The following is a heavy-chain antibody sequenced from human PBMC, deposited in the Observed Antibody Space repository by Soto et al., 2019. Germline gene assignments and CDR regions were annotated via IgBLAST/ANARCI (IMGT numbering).Heavy chain of an antibody. V-gene: IGHV4-30-4*01. Sequence: SETLSLTCTVSGGSISSGDYYWSWIRQPPGKGLEWIGYIYYSGSTYYNPSLKSRVTISVDTSKNQFSLKLSSVTAADTAVYYCAREGNSGWFDPWGQGTLVTVS. CDR1: GGSISSGDYY. CDR2: IYYSGST. J-gene: IGHJ5*02. CDR3: AREGNSGWFDP. D-gene: IGHD4-4*01.